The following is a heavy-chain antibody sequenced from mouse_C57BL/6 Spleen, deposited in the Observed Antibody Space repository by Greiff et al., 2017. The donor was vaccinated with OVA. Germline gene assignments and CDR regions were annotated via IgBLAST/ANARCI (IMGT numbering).Heavy chain of an antibody. J-gene: IGHJ3*01. V-gene: IGHV1-85*01. Sequence: VQLQQSGPELVKPGASVKLSCKASGYTFTSYDINWVKQRPGQGLEWIGWIYPRDGSTKYNEKFKGKATLTVDTSSSTAYMELHSLTSEDSAVYFCARDDGYYPFAYWGQGTLVTVSA. CDR1: GYTFTSYD. CDR2: IYPRDGST. D-gene: IGHD2-3*01. CDR3: ARDDGYYPFAY.